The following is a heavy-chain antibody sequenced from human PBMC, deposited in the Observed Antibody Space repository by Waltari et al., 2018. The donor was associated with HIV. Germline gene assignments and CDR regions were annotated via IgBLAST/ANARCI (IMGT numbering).Heavy chain of an antibody. CDR3: ARDRRSTVIGPDY. CDR2: IWYDGTNK. V-gene: IGHV3-33*01. D-gene: IGHD4-17*01. CDR1: GFAFSTAG. J-gene: IGHJ4*02. Sequence: VEEAEYRGGAVQRGASVRLSCAASGFAFSTAGIPWFRQAPGKGLEWVAVIWYDGTNKYYGDSVKGRFTISRDNSKDMVYLQMDSLRVEDTGVYYCARDRRSTVIGPDYWGQGTVVVVSS.